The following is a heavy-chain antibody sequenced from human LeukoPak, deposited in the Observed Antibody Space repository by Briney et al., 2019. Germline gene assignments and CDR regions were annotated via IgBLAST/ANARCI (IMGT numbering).Heavy chain of an antibody. Sequence: SETLSLTCTVSGGSISSSTVYWGWSRQPPGKGLEWIGGINYSGYTYYNPSLKSRVTISVDTPKNQFSLKLSSVTAADTAVYYCARPGYYDNSGFNFDYWGQGTLVTVSS. J-gene: IGHJ4*02. D-gene: IGHD3-22*01. CDR2: INYSGYT. CDR3: ARPGYYDNSGFNFDY. V-gene: IGHV4-39*01. CDR1: GGSISSSTVY.